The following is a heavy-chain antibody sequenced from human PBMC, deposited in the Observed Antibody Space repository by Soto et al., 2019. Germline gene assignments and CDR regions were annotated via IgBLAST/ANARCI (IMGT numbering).Heavy chain of an antibody. CDR2: ISSSSSYI. Sequence: EVQLVESGGGLVKPGGSLRLSCAASGFTFSSYSMNWVRQAPGKGLEWVSSISSSSSYIYYADSVKGRFTISRDNAKNSLYLQMNSLRAEDTAVYYCARDIVVVPATIDTPPYYYYGMDVCGQGTTVTVSS. J-gene: IGHJ6*02. V-gene: IGHV3-21*01. D-gene: IGHD2-2*01. CDR1: GFTFSSYS. CDR3: ARDIVVVPATIDTPPYYYYGMDV.